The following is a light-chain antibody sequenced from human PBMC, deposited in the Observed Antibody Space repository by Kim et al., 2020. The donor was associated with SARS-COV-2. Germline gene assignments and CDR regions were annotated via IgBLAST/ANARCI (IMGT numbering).Light chain of an antibody. CDR1: RSDVGSYNR. CDR3: SSYASSSTWV. CDR2: EVS. Sequence: GESGTTSCTGTRSDVGSYNRVSWYQQPPGTAPKLMIYEVSNRPSGVPDRFSGSKSGNTASLTISGLQAEDEADYYCSSYASSSTWVFGGGTQLTVL. V-gene: IGLV2-18*02. J-gene: IGLJ3*02.